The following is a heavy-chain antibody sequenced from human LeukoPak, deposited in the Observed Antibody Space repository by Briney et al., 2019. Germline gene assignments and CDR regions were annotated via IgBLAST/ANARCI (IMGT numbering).Heavy chain of an antibody. D-gene: IGHD3-22*01. J-gene: IGHJ6*02. Sequence: SETLSLTCAVYGGSFSGYYWSWIRQPPGKGLEWIGEINHSGSTNYNPSLKSRVTISVDTSKNQFSLKLSSVTAADTAVYCCARTTTAYYYDSSGYPFYYYYGMDVWGRGTTVTVSS. CDR3: ARTTTAYYYDSSGYPFYYYYGMDV. V-gene: IGHV4-34*01. CDR1: GGSFSGYY. CDR2: INHSGST.